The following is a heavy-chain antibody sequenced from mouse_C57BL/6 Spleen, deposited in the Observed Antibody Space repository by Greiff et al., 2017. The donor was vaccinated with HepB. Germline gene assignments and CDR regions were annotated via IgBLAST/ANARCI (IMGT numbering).Heavy chain of an antibody. CDR1: GYTFTSYW. CDR3: ARGPSHTVVATEYFDY. D-gene: IGHD1-1*01. Sequence: QVQLQQPGAELVRPGSSVKLSCKASGYTFTSYWMHWVKQRPIQGLEWIGNIDPSDSETHYNQKFKDKATLTVDKSSSTAYMQLSSLTSEDSAVYYCARGPSHTVVATEYFDYWGQGTTLTVSS. CDR2: IDPSDSET. V-gene: IGHV1-52*01. J-gene: IGHJ2*01.